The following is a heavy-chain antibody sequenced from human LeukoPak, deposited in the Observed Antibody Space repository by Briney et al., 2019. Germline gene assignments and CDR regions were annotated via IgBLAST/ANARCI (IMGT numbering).Heavy chain of an antibody. CDR3: ARTGIAARRSDDWFDP. V-gene: IGHV1-8*01. CDR1: GYTFTSYD. D-gene: IGHD6-6*01. Sequence: ASVKVSCKASGYTFTSYDINWVRQATGQGLEWMGWMSPNSGNTGYAQKFQGRVTMTRNTSISTAYMELSSLRSEDTAVYYCARTGIAARRSDDWFDPWGQGTLVTVSS. J-gene: IGHJ5*02. CDR2: MSPNSGNT.